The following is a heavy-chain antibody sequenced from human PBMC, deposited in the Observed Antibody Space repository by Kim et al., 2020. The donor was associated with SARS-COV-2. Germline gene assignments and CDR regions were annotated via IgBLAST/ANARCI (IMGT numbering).Heavy chain of an antibody. CDR3: ARRTLQYYDSSGALGY. CDR2: INHSGST. D-gene: IGHD3-22*01. J-gene: IGHJ4*01. Sequence: SETLSLTCAVYGGSFSGYYWSWIRQPPGKGLEWIGEINHSGSTNYNPSLKSRVTISVDTSKNQFSLKLSSVTAADTAVYYCARRTLQYYDSSGALGYWG. CDR1: GGSFSGYY. V-gene: IGHV4-34*01.